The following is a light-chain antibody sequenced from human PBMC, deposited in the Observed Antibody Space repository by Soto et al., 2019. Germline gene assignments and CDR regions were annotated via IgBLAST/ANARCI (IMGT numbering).Light chain of an antibody. CDR3: SSYAGNNNYV. CDR2: EVS. CDR1: SSDVGAYDS. V-gene: IGLV2-8*01. Sequence: QSALTQTPSASGSLGQSVTISCTGTSSDVGAYDSVSWYQHHPGKAPTALIYEVSQRPSGVPDRFSGSKAGNTASLTVSGLQAEDEAAYYCSSYAGNNNYVFGSGTKLTVL. J-gene: IGLJ1*01.